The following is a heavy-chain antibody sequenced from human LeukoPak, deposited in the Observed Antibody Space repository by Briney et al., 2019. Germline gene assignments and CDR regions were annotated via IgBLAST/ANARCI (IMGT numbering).Heavy chain of an antibody. CDR3: AREISHHFDY. D-gene: IGHD3-3*01. CDR2: IYHSGST. CDR1: GGSISSGGYY. Sequence: SQTLSLTCTVSGGSISSGGYYWSWIRQPPGKGLEWIGYIYHSGSTYYNPSLKSRVTISVDRSKNQFSLKLSSVTAADTAVYYCAREISHHFDYWGQGTLVTVSS. V-gene: IGHV4-30-2*01. J-gene: IGHJ4*02.